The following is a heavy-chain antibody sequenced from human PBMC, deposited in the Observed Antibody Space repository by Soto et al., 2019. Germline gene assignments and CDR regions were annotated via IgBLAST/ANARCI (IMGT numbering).Heavy chain of an antibody. D-gene: IGHD3-3*01. CDR3: ARDSNDFWSGVPNNWFDP. CDR1: GFTFSSYS. Sequence: GGSLRLSCAASGFTFSSYSMNWVRQAPGKGLEWVSSISSSSSYIYYADSVKGRFTISRDNAKNSLYLQMNSLRAEDTAVYYCARDSNDFWSGVPNNWFDPWGQGTLVTVSS. CDR2: ISSSSSYI. J-gene: IGHJ5*02. V-gene: IGHV3-21*01.